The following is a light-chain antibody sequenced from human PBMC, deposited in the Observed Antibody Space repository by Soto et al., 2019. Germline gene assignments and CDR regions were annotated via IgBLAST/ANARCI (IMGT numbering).Light chain of an antibody. Sequence: EAVLTQSPATLSAFPGERATLSCRASQSVATNLAWYQQRPGQAPRLLIYGASKRAIGLPARFSGSGSGTEFTLTITSLQSEDFAVYYCQQYNKWPQTFGQGTKVDIK. V-gene: IGKV3-15*01. CDR1: QSVATN. J-gene: IGKJ1*01. CDR2: GAS. CDR3: QQYNKWPQT.